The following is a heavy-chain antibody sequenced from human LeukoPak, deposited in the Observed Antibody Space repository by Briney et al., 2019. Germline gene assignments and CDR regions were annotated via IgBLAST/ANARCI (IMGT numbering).Heavy chain of an antibody. CDR1: GFTFSSYA. Sequence: PGGSLRLSCAASGFTFSSYAMHWVRQAPGKGLEWVAVISYDGSNKYYADSVKGRFTISRDNSKNTLYLQMNSLRAEDTAVYYCARDRTEWELPGTFDYWGQGTLVIVSS. V-gene: IGHV3-30-3*01. D-gene: IGHD1-26*01. CDR3: ARDRTEWELPGTFDY. CDR2: ISYDGSNK. J-gene: IGHJ4*02.